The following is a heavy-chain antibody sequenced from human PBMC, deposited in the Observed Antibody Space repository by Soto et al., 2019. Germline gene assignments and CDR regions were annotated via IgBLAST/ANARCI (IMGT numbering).Heavy chain of an antibody. CDR2: ISGSGGST. Sequence: EVQLLESGGGLVQPGGSLRLSCAASGFTFSSYAMSWVRQAPGKGLEWVSAISGSGGSTYYADSVKGRFTISRDNSKNTLYLQMNSQRAEDTAVYYCAKDIEGYSYGYPWGQGTLVTVSS. J-gene: IGHJ5*02. CDR3: AKDIEGYSYGYP. V-gene: IGHV3-23*01. CDR1: GFTFSSYA. D-gene: IGHD5-18*01.